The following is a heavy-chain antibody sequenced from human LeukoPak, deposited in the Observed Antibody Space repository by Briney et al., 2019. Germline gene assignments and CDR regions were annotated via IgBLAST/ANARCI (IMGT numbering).Heavy chain of an antibody. CDR3: ARSQYGSGSYYRWGPPWFDP. Sequence: ASVKVSCKASGYTFTGYYMHWVRQAPGQGLEWMGWINPNSGGTNYAQKFQGRVIMTRDTSISTAYMELSRLRSDDTAVYYCARSQYGSGSYYRWGPPWFDPWGQGTLVTVSS. D-gene: IGHD3-10*01. V-gene: IGHV1-2*02. CDR1: GYTFTGYY. CDR2: INPNSGGT. J-gene: IGHJ5*02.